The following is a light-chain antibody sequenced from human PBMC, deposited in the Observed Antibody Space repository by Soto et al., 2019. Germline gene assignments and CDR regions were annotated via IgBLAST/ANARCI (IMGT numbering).Light chain of an antibody. CDR2: DVN. Sequence: QSALTQPRSVSGSPGQSVTISCTGTISDVGGYNYVSWYQQHPGKAPKLMIYDVNKRPSGVPVRFSGSKSDNTASLTISGLQAEDEADYYCCSYAGSSTYVFGTGTKVTVL. CDR1: ISDVGGYNY. V-gene: IGLV2-11*01. CDR3: CSYAGSSTYV. J-gene: IGLJ1*01.